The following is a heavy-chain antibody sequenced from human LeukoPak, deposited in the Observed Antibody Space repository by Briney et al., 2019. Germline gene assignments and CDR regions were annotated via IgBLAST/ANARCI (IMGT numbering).Heavy chain of an antibody. CDR3: ASLSIAVAGTDY. Sequence: GGTLRLSCAASGFTFSSYSMNWVRQAPGKGLEWVSSISSSSSYIYYADSVKGRFTISSDNAKNSLYLQMNSLRAEDTAVYYCASLSIAVAGTDYWGQGTLVTVSS. CDR1: GFTFSSYS. CDR2: ISSSSSYI. D-gene: IGHD6-19*01. V-gene: IGHV3-21*01. J-gene: IGHJ4*02.